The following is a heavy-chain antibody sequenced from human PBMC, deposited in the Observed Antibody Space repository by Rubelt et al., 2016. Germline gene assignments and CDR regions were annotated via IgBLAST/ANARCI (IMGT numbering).Heavy chain of an antibody. CDR1: GFIFSNYW. D-gene: IGHD3-16*01. J-gene: IGHJ6*02. Sequence: GGGLVQPGGSLRLSCAASGFIFSNYWMSWVRQAPGKGLEWVANIMQDGSEKYYVDSVKGRFTISRDNAKNTLYLQVNSLRAEDTAVYYCARVGEGSNYYYGMDVWGQGTTVTVSS. V-gene: IGHV3-7*02. CDR3: ARVGEGSNYYYGMDV. CDR2: IMQDGSEK.